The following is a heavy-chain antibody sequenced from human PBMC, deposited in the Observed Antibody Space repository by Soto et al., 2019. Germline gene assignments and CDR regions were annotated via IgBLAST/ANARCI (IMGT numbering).Heavy chain of an antibody. J-gene: IGHJ5*02. CDR2: ISYDGSNI. Sequence: QVQLVESGGGVVQPGRSLRLSCAASGFTFSSYTMHWVRQAPGRGLDWVALISYDGSNIYYADSVKGRFTISRDNSKNTLYLEMNTLRAEYAALFYWARGTTFYYGAGFDPWGQGTLVTVSS. CDR1: GFTFSSYT. D-gene: IGHD3-22*01. CDR3: ARGTTFYYGAGFDP. V-gene: IGHV3-30-3*01.